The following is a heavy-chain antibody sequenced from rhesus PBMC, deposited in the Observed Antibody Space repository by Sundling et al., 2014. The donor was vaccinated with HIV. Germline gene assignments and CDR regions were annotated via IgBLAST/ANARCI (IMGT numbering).Heavy chain of an antibody. CDR3: AKDCSGIYCHRTGAFDF. CDR1: GFTFSSYG. V-gene: IGHV3S42*01. J-gene: IGHJ3*01. CDR2: INSGGGST. Sequence: EVQLVETGGGLVQPGGSLKLSCAASGFTFSSYGMSWVRQAPGKGLEWVSAINSGGGSTYYADSVKGRFTISRDNSKNTLSLQMNSLRAEDTAVYYCAKDCSGIYCHRTGAFDFWGQGLRVTVSS. D-gene: IGHD2-27*01.